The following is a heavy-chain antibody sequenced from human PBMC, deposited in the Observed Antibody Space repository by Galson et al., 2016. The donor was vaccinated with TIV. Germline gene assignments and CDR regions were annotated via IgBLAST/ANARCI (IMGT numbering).Heavy chain of an antibody. J-gene: IGHJ6*02. CDR2: INPNSGGT. CDR3: ARERGQGYCDSSSCYGYYGLDG. V-gene: IGHV1-2*06. Sequence: SVKVSCKASGYTFSDYYMHWVRQAPGQGLEWMGRINPNSGGTHYAQNFQGRVTMTRDTSISTGYMELSRLRSDETAVYYCARERGQGYCDSSSCYGYYGLDGWGQGTTVTVSS. D-gene: IGHD2-2*01. CDR1: GYTFSDYY.